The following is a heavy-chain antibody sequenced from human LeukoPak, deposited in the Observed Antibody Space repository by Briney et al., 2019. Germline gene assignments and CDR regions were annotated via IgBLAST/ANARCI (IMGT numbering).Heavy chain of an antibody. Sequence: ASVKVSCKASGYTFTHYRLHWVRQAHGQGLEWMGWVNPDSGGTNYHQNLQGRVTMTRDTSISTVYMELSRLRSDDTAVYYCARENWYSDYWGQGTLVTVSS. D-gene: IGHD1-1*01. CDR2: VNPDSGGT. CDR1: GYTFTHYR. CDR3: ARENWYSDY. J-gene: IGHJ4*02. V-gene: IGHV1-2*02.